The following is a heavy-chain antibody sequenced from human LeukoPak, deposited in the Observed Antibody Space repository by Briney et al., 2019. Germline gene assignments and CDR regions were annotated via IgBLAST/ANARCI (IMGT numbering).Heavy chain of an antibody. D-gene: IGHD6-19*01. CDR1: GGSFSGYH. CDR3: ARDRIAVSDPPNWFDP. J-gene: IGHJ5*02. V-gene: IGHV4-34*01. CDR2: VNYGEST. Sequence: SETLSLTCAVFGGSFSGYHWSWIRQPPGKGLEWIGGVNYGESTNYSPSLKSRVTISVDTSKNQFSLKVNSVTAADTAIYYCARDRIAVSDPPNWFDPWGQGTLVTVSS.